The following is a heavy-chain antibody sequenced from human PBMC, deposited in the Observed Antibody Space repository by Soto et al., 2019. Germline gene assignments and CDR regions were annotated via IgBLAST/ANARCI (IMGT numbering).Heavy chain of an antibody. Sequence: ASETLSLTCTVSGGSVTSSAYYWSWIRQHPGKGLEWIGYIDYSGNTYYNPSLKSRLTISVDTSKNQFSLRLTSVTAADTAVYYCARDLWVEPELYYYGMDVWGQGTTVTVSS. CDR1: GGSVTSSAYY. CDR2: IDYSGNT. J-gene: IGHJ6*02. V-gene: IGHV4-30-4*08. CDR3: ARDLWVEPELYYYGMDV. D-gene: IGHD1-1*01.